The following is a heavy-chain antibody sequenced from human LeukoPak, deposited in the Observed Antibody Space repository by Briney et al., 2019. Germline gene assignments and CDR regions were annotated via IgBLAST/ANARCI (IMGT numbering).Heavy chain of an antibody. CDR1: GYTLTELC. CDR3: ATVALDGGYSIAFDI. CDR2: FDPEDGET. J-gene: IGHJ3*02. D-gene: IGHD4-23*01. Sequence: ASVKVSCKVSGYTLTELCMHWVRQAPGKGLEWMGGFDPEDGETIYAQQFQGRVTMTEDTSTDTAYMELSSLRSEDTAVYYCATVALDGGYSIAFDIWGQGTMVTVSS. V-gene: IGHV1-24*01.